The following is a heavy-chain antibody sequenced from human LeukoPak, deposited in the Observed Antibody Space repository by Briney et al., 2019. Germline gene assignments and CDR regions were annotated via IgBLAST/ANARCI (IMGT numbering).Heavy chain of an antibody. CDR1: GGSISSSGYY. CDR3: ATDSSGYYYY. CDR2: IYYSGST. Sequence: SETLSLTCTVSGGSISSSGYYWGWIRQPPGKGLEWIGSIYYSGSTYYNPSLKSRVTISVDTSKNQFSLKLSSVTAADTAVYYCATDSSGYYYYWGQGTLVTVSS. J-gene: IGHJ4*02. D-gene: IGHD3-22*01. V-gene: IGHV4-39*01.